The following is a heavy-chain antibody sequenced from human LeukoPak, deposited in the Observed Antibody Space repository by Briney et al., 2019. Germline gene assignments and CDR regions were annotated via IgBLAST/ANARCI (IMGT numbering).Heavy chain of an antibody. Sequence: PSETLSLTCTVSGGSISSCYWSWIRQSPGKGLEWIGYIYHSGSTYYNPSLRSRVTISLDKSKSQFSLKLSSVTAADTAVYYCARGSYYSGSGSLFDYWGQGTLVTVSS. CDR2: IYHSGST. D-gene: IGHD3-10*01. CDR3: ARGSYYSGSGSLFDY. V-gene: IGHV4-59*12. J-gene: IGHJ4*02. CDR1: GGSISSCY.